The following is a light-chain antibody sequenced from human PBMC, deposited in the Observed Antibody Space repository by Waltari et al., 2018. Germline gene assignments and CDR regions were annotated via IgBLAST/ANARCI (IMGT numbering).Light chain of an antibody. Sequence: SYVVTQSPPVSVAPGETARITCGGANIGSKRVHWYQQRPGEAPVLVISYDSDRPSGIPERFSGSNSGNMATLTISWVEAEDEADYYCLVWHSTIDHQGVFGGGTKLTVL. J-gene: IGLJ2*01. V-gene: IGLV3-21*04. CDR2: YDS. CDR3: LVWHSTIDHQGV. CDR1: NIGSKR.